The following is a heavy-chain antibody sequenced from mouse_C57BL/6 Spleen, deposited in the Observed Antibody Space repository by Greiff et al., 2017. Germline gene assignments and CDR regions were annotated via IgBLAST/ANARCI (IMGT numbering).Heavy chain of an antibody. Sequence: QVQLQQSGAELAKPGASVKLSCKASGYTFTSYWMHWVKQRPGQGLEWIGYINPSSGYTKYNQKFKDKATLTADKSSSTAYMQLSSLTYEDSAVYYCARAEYKDYDVLDYWGQGTTLTVSS. V-gene: IGHV1-7*01. CDR2: INPSSGYT. CDR1: GYTFTSYW. D-gene: IGHD2-4*01. J-gene: IGHJ2*01. CDR3: ARAEYKDYDVLDY.